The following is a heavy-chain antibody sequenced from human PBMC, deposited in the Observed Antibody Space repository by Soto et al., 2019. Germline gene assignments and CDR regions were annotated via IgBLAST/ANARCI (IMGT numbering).Heavy chain of an antibody. CDR2: IYTSGST. V-gene: IGHV4-4*07. CDR1: GGSISSYY. CDR3: ARDPVVVVPAAMHYYYGMDV. D-gene: IGHD2-2*01. J-gene: IGHJ6*02. Sequence: SETLSLTCTVSGGSISSYYWSWIRQPAGKGLEWIGRIYTSGSTNYNPSLKSRVTMSVDTSKNQFSLKLSSVTAADTAVYYCARDPVVVVPAAMHYYYGMDVWGQGTTVTVSS.